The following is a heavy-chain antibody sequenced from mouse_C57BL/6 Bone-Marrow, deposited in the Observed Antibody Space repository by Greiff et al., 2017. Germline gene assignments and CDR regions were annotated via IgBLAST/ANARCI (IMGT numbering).Heavy chain of an antibody. Sequence: QVQLQQSGAELARPGASVKMSCKASGYTFTSYTMHWVKQRPGQGLEWIGYINPSSGYTKYNQKFKDKATLTEDKSSSTAYMQLSSLTSEDSAVYYCARGNDEGYYFDYWCQGTTLTVAS. J-gene: IGHJ2*01. CDR2: INPSSGYT. D-gene: IGHD2-12*01. V-gene: IGHV1-4*01. CDR3: ARGNDEGYYFDY. CDR1: GYTFTSYT.